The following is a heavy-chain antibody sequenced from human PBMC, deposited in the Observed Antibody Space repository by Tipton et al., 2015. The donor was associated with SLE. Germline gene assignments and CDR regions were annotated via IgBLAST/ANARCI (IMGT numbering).Heavy chain of an antibody. CDR3: ARDLGGYGGSLDAFDI. D-gene: IGHD4-23*01. J-gene: IGHJ3*02. CDR2: INHSGST. V-gene: IGHV4-34*01. Sequence: TLSLTCTVSGGSISSHYWSWIRQPPGKGLEWIGEINHSGSTNYNPSLKSRVTISVDTSKNQFSLKLSSVTTADTAAYYCARDLGGYGGSLDAFDIWGQGTMVTVSS. CDR1: GGSISSHY.